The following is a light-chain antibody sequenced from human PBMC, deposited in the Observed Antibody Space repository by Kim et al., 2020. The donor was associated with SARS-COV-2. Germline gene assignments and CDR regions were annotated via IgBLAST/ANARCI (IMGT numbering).Light chain of an antibody. CDR3: QHRSNWPPYT. V-gene: IGKV3-11*01. Sequence: EIVLTQSPATLSLSPGERATLSCRASQSVSSSLAWYQQKPGQAPRLLIYDASNRATGIPARFSGSGSGTDFTLSISNLEPEDFAVYYCQHRSNWPPYTFGQGTKLEI. CDR2: DAS. J-gene: IGKJ2*01. CDR1: QSVSSS.